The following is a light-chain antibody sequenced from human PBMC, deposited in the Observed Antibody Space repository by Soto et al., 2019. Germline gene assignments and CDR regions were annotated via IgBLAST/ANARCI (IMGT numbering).Light chain of an antibody. J-gene: IGLJ1*01. V-gene: IGLV2-14*01. Sequence: QSALTQPASVSGSPGQSVTISCTGASSDVGGYDYVSWYQQHPGKAPKLILYEVNNRPSGVSNPFSASKSANTASLISSGLQADDEADYYCSSYSTTSTLVFGSGTKVTVL. CDR1: SSDVGGYDY. CDR3: SSYSTTSTLV. CDR2: EVN.